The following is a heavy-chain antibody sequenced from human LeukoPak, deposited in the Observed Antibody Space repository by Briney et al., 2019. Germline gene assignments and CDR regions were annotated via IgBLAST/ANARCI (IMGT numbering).Heavy chain of an antibody. CDR2: ISSSSSYI. J-gene: IGHJ3*02. CDR1: GFTFSSYS. D-gene: IGHD2-21*01. Sequence: GGSLRLSCAASGFTFSSYSMNWVRQAPGKGLEWVSSISSSSSYIYYADSVKGRFTISRDNAKNSLYLQMNSLRAEDTAVYYCARETAYCGGDCYPNLNAFDIWGQGTMVTVPS. CDR3: ARETAYCGGDCYPNLNAFDI. V-gene: IGHV3-21*01.